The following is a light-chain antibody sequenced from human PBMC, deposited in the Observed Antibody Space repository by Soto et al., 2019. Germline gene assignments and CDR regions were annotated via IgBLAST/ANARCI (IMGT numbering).Light chain of an antibody. CDR2: EVI. CDR3: CSYTSTYTLV. CDR1: SSDIGTYNS. Sequence: QSALTQPASVSGSPGQSITISCTGTSSDIGTYNSVSWYQHHPGKAPKLLIFEVIDRPSGVSDRFSGSKSGNTASLTISCLQPEDEADYYCCSYTSTYTLVFGGGTKVTVL. J-gene: IGLJ3*02. V-gene: IGLV2-14*01.